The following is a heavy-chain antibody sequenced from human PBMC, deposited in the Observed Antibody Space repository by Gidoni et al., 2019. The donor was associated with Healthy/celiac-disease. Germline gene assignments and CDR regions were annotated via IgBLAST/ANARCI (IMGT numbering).Heavy chain of an antibody. V-gene: IGHV3-33*01. CDR3: ARDGAQLLYWFDP. J-gene: IGHJ5*02. CDR1: GFTFSSYG. Sequence: QVQLVESGGGVVQPGRSLRLSCAASGFTFSSYGMHWVRQAPGKGLEWVAVIGYDGSNKYYADSVKGRFTIARDNSKNTLYLQMNSLRAEDTAVYYCARDGAQLLYWFDPWGQGTLVTVSS. CDR2: IGYDGSNK. D-gene: IGHD2-2*01.